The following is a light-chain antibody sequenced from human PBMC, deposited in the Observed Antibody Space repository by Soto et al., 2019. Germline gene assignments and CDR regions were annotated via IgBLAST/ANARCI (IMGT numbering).Light chain of an antibody. V-gene: IGKV1-5*03. CDR2: KAS. CDR1: LSISTY. Sequence: DIQMTQSPSTLSASVGDRVTITCRASLSISTYLAWYQQKPGNAPKLLIYKASNLQSGVPSRFSGSGSGTEFTLTISSLQPDDFATYYCQQYNSYSPYTFGQGTNLEIK. J-gene: IGKJ2*01. CDR3: QQYNSYSPYT.